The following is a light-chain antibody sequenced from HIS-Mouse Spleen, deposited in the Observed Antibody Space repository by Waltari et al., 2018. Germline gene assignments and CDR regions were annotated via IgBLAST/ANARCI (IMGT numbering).Light chain of an antibody. Sequence: QSALTQPASVSGSPGQSITTPCTGTSSDVGSYNLVPWYQQHPGQAPKLMIYEGSKRPSGVSNRFSGSKSGNTASLTISGLQAEDEADYYCCSYAGSSPWVFGGGTKLTVL. CDR3: CSYAGSSPWV. CDR2: EGS. V-gene: IGLV2-23*01. J-gene: IGLJ3*02. CDR1: SSDVGSYNL.